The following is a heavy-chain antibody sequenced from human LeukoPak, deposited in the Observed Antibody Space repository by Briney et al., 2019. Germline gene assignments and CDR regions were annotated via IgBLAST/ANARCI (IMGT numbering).Heavy chain of an antibody. D-gene: IGHD5-18*01. CDR1: GFTVSRNY. V-gene: IGHV3-15*01. Sequence: GGSLRLSCAASGFTVSRNYMRWVRQVPGKGLEWVGRIKSKTDGGTTDYAAPVKRRFTISRDDSKNTLYLQMNSLKTEDTAVYYCTTEWIQLFDFWGQGTLVTVSS. CDR3: TTEWIQLFDF. CDR2: IKSKTDGGTT. J-gene: IGHJ4*02.